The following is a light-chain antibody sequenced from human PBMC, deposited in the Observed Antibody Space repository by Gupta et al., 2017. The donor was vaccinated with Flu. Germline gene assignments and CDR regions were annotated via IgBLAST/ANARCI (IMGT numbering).Light chain of an antibody. J-gene: IGLJ3*02. CDR2: MNN. Sequence: QSVLPQPPSASGTPGQRVTISCSGSDSNIGGNYVYWYQQLPGTAPKLLIYMNNQRPSGVPDRFSGSKSGTSASLAISGLRAEDEADYYCAAWDDSLSGWVFGGGTKMTVL. V-gene: IGLV1-47*01. CDR3: AAWDDSLSGWV. CDR1: DSNIGGNY.